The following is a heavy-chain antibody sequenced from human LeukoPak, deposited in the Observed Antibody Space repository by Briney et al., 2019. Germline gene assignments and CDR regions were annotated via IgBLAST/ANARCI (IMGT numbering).Heavy chain of an antibody. D-gene: IGHD5-12*01. V-gene: IGHV4-34*01. CDR2: INHSGST. J-gene: IGHJ3*02. Sequence: SETLSLTCAVYGGSFSGYYWSWIRQPPGKGLEWIGEINHSGSTNYNPSLKSRVTISVDTSKNQFSLKLSSVTAADTAVYYCARKRVIVATLRAQRSPFFGIWGQGTMVTVSS. CDR3: ARKRVIVATLRAQRSPFFGI. CDR1: GGSFSGYY.